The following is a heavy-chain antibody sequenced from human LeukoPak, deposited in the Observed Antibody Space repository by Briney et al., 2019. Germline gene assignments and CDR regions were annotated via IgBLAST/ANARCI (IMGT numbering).Heavy chain of an antibody. Sequence: GASVKVSCKTSGYTFTSYGISWLRQAPGQGLEWMGWIGNYKGNRNYAQKFQGRVTITRDTSASTAYMELSSLRSEDTAVYYCAREYYDILTGGSYNWFDPWGQGTLVTVSS. V-gene: IGHV1-18*01. D-gene: IGHD3-9*01. J-gene: IGHJ5*02. CDR3: AREYYDILTGGSYNWFDP. CDR1: GYTFTSYG. CDR2: IGNYKGNR.